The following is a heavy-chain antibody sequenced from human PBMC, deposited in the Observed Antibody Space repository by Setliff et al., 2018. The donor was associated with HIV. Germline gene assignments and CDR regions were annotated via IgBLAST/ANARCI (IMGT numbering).Heavy chain of an antibody. CDR2: ISSSGSTI. CDR1: GFIVSDYY. V-gene: IGHV3-11*04. D-gene: IGHD3-3*01. CDR3: ARVDFWSGHAFYMDV. Sequence: GSLRLSCAASGFIVSDYYMSWIRQAPGRGLEWVSYISSSGSTIYYADSVKGRFTISRDNAKNSLYLQMNSLRVEDTAVYYCARVDFWSGHAFYMDVWGKGTTVTVSS. J-gene: IGHJ6*03.